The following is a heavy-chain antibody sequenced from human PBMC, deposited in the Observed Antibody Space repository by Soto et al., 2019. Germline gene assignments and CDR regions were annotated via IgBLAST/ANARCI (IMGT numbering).Heavy chain of an antibody. V-gene: IGHV3-21*01. Sequence: CSLRLSSAASGFTFSSYSMNWVRQAPGKGLEWVSSISSSSSYIYSADSVKGRFTISRDNAKNSLYLQMNSLRAEDTAIYYCARRDPGAYFQHWGQGTLVTVSS. CDR1: GFTFSSYS. CDR2: ISSSSSYI. D-gene: IGHD1-26*01. CDR3: ARRDPGAYFQH. J-gene: IGHJ1*01.